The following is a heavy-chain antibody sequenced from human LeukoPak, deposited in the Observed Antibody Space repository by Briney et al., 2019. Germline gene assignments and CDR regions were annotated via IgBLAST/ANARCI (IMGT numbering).Heavy chain of an antibody. CDR2: ISSDGSST. CDR1: GFTFSSYW. Sequence: SGASLRLSCAATGFTFSSYWMHWVRQAPGKGLVWVSRISSDGSSTSYADSVKGRFTISRDNAKNTLHLQMNSLRAEDTAVYYCASRYGDYDYWGQGTLVTVSS. V-gene: IGHV3-74*01. CDR3: ASRYGDYDY. J-gene: IGHJ4*02. D-gene: IGHD4-17*01.